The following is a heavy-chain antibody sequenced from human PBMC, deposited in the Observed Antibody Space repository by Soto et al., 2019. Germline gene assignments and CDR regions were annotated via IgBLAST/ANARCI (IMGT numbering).Heavy chain of an antibody. D-gene: IGHD4-17*01. V-gene: IGHV4-34*03. CDR1: GGSFSGYY. Sequence: PSETLSLTCAVYGGSFSGYYWSWIRQPPGKGLEWIGEINHSGSTNYNPSLKSRVTISVDTSKNQFSLKLSSVTAADTAVYYCTTDYGDYGNFDYWGQGTLVTVSS. CDR2: INHSGST. CDR3: TTDYGDYGNFDY. J-gene: IGHJ4*02.